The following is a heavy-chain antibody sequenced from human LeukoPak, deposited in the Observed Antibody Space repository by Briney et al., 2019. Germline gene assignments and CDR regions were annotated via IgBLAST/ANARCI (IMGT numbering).Heavy chain of an antibody. V-gene: IGHV3-7*01. J-gene: IGHJ4*02. CDR1: GFTFRDYW. Sequence: GGSLRLSCEASGFTFRDYWMTWVRQAPGKGLEWVANVKQNGTEKFYVDSVKGRFTISRDNGKNSLYLQMNSLRVEDTAIYYCARAGGTSWADYWGQGTLVTVSS. D-gene: IGHD6-13*01. CDR3: ARAGGTSWADY. CDR2: VKQNGTEK.